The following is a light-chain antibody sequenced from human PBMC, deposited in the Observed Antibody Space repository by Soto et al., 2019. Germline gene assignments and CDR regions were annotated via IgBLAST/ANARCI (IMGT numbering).Light chain of an antibody. Sequence: DIVMTQSPDSLAVSLGERATINCKSSQSVLYRSNTKNYLAWYQQKPGQPPNLLIYWASTRASGVPDRFSGSGSGTDFTITVSSLQAEDVAVYYCQQYDSLPPTFGQGTKVEIK. CDR2: WAS. J-gene: IGKJ1*01. V-gene: IGKV4-1*01. CDR3: QQYDSLPPT. CDR1: QSVLYRSNTKNY.